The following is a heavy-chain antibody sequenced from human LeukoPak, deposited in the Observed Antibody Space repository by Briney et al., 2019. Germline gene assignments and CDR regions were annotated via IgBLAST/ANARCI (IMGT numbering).Heavy chain of an antibody. Sequence: ASVKVSCKASGYTFTSYYIHWVRQAPGQGLEWMGVINPSGGGTGYAQKFQGRVTMTRDTSTSTVYMELSSLRSEDTAVYYCARDRYSSGWYLFDYWGQGTLVTVSS. V-gene: IGHV1-46*01. CDR3: ARDRYSSGWYLFDY. CDR1: GYTFTSYY. D-gene: IGHD6-19*01. CDR2: INPSGGGT. J-gene: IGHJ4*02.